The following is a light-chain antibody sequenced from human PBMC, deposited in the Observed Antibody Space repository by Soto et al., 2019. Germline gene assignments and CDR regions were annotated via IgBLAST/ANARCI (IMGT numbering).Light chain of an antibody. J-gene: IGLJ1*01. CDR3: SSYTSSSTYV. Sequence: SALTQPASVSGSPGQSITISCTGTSSDVGGSNYVSWYQQHPGKAPKLIISDVSYRPSGVSNRFSGSKSGNTASLTISGLQVEDEADYYCSSYTSSSTYVFGTGTKLTVL. CDR2: DVS. CDR1: SSDVGGSNY. V-gene: IGLV2-14*01.